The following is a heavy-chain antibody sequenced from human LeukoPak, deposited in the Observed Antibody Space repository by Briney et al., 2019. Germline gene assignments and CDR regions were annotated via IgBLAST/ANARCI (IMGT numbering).Heavy chain of an antibody. D-gene: IGHD3-16*01. V-gene: IGHV3-20*04. Sequence: PGGSLRLSCAASGFTFDDYGMSWVRQAPGKGLEWVSGINWNGGSTGYADSVKGRFTISRDNAKNSLYLQMNSLRAEDTALYYCARALGLRLNDALDIWGQGTMVTVSS. CDR1: GFTFDDYG. J-gene: IGHJ3*02. CDR3: ARALGLRLNDALDI. CDR2: INWNGGST.